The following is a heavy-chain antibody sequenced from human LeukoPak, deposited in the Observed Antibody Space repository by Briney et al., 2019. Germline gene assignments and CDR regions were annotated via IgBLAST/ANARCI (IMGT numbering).Heavy chain of an antibody. J-gene: IGHJ4*02. D-gene: IGHD4-17*01. CDR2: INPNSGGA. V-gene: IGHV1-2*02. CDR1: GYTFTAYS. Sequence: GASGKVSCKASGYTFTAYSMHWVRQAPGQGLEWMGWINPNSGGANYARKFQGRVTITRDTSISTVFLEVSRLRSDDTAVYFCARGLGTVTTLNYYVADWGQGTLVTVSS. CDR3: ARGLGTVTTLNYYVAD.